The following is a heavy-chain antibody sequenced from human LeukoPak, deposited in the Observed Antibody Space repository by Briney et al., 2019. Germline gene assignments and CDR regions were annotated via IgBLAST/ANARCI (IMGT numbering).Heavy chain of an antibody. Sequence: PGGSLRLSCAASGFTVSTNYMSWVRHAPGRGLEWVSVIYSAGNTYYADSVKGRFTISRDNSKNTLYLQMNNLTAEDTAVYYCANTNGNCCANTNGNWGQGTLVTVSS. J-gene: IGHJ4*02. CDR1: GFTVSTNY. CDR2: IYSAGNT. CDR3: ANTNGNCCANTNGN. D-gene: IGHD2-2*01. V-gene: IGHV3-53*01.